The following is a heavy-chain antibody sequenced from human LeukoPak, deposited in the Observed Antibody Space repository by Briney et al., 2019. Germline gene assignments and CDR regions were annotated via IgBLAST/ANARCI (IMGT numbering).Heavy chain of an antibody. Sequence: PGGTLRLSCAASGFTFFIYGMTWVRQAPGKGLEGVSTISGTGDNTYYADSVKGRFTISRDNSKNMLFLQMNSPRAEDTAVYYCARGGAGVYFFDYWGQGILVTVSS. CDR1: GFTFFIYG. J-gene: IGHJ4*02. V-gene: IGHV3-23*01. D-gene: IGHD6-13*01. CDR2: ISGTGDNT. CDR3: ARGGAGVYFFDY.